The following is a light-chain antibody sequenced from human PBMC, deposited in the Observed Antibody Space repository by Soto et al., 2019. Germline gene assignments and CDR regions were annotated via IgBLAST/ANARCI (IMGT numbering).Light chain of an antibody. CDR3: QQYMNWPPWT. CDR2: GAS. CDR1: LSASTN. V-gene: IGKV3-15*01. J-gene: IGKJ1*01. Sequence: ETVMTQSPATLYVSPGETATLSCRASLSASTNLAWYQHKPGQAPRLLIYGASIRASGIPARFRGSGAGTQFTLTISSLQSEDVAVYYCQQYMNWPPWTFGQGTKVEIK.